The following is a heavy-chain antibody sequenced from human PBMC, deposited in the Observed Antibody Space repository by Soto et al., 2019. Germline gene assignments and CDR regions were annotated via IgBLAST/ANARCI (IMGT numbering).Heavy chain of an antibody. CDR3: ARDGGSSGSYYGDYYYGRDV. D-gene: IGHD1-26*01. V-gene: IGHV4-59*01. J-gene: IGHJ6*02. CDR2: IYYSGST. Sequence: SQTLPLTCTVSGGSISSSYWSCIRKPPGKELEPIGYIYYSGSTNYNPSLKSRVTISVDTSKNQFSLKLSSVTAADTAVYYCARDGGSSGSYYGDYYYGRDVWGQGTTVTVSS. CDR1: GGSISSSY.